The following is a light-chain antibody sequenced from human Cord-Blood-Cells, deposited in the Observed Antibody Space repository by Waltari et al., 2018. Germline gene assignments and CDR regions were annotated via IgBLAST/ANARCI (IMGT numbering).Light chain of an antibody. CDR2: EDS. Sequence: SYELTQPPSVSVSPGQTARITCSGDELTTKYAYCYQQKSGQAPVLVIYEDSKRPSGIPERFSGSSSGTMATLTISGAQVEDEADYYCYSTDSSGNHRVFGGGTKLTVL. V-gene: IGLV3-10*01. CDR3: YSTDSSGNHRV. CDR1: ELTTKY. J-gene: IGLJ3*02.